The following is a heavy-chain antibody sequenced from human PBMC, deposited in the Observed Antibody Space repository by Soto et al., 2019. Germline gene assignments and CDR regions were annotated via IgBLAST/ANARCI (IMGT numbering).Heavy chain of an antibody. Sequence: EGGLRLSCAAAGCTFRSFTMNWVRQAPGKGLEWVSTISSNSAYIYYTDALRGRFTISRDNAKNSLHLQMNSLRAEDTAVYYCTRDASRDSSSRGWFDPWGPGTLVPVSS. CDR3: TRDASRDSSSRGWFDP. CDR2: ISSNSAYI. D-gene: IGHD6-13*01. CDR1: GCTFRSFT. V-gene: IGHV3-21*01. J-gene: IGHJ5*02.